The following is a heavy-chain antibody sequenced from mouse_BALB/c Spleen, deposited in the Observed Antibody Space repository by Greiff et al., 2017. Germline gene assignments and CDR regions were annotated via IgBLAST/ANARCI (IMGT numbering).Heavy chain of an antibody. Sequence: QVTLKESGPGLVAPSQSLSITCTVSGFSLTGYGVNWVRQPPGKGLEWLGMIWGDGSTDYNSALKSRLSISKDNSKSQVFLKMNSLQTDDTARYYCARDSSYGSSSFDYWGQGTTLTVSS. CDR1: GFSLTGYG. J-gene: IGHJ2*01. D-gene: IGHD1-1*01. V-gene: IGHV2-6-7*01. CDR2: IWGDGST. CDR3: ARDSSYGSSSFDY.